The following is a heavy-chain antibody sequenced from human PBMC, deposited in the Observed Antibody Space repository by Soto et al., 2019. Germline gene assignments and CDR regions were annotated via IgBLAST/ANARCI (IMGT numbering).Heavy chain of an antibody. CDR2: INSNSGGT. J-gene: IGHJ5*02. D-gene: IGHD3-3*01. CDR3: ARGRITIFGAAPGGFDP. V-gene: IGHV1-2*04. CDR1: GYTFTGYY. Sequence: GASLKVSCKASGYTFTGYYMHWVRQAPGQGLEWMGWINSNSGGTNYAQKFQGWVTMTRDTSISTAYMELSRLRSDDTAVYYCARGRITIFGAAPGGFDPWGQGTLVTVSS.